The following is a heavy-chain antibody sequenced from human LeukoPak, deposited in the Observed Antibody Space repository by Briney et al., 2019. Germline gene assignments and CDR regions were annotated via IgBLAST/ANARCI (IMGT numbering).Heavy chain of an antibody. CDR3: ARGLASSVWFGGINWFDP. J-gene: IGHJ5*02. D-gene: IGHD3-10*01. V-gene: IGHV1-2*02. Sequence: ASVKVFCKASGYTFTGYYIHWVRQAPGQGLEWMGWINPNSGGTNYAQKFQGRVTMTRDTSISTAYMELSRLRSDDTAVYYCARGLASSVWFGGINWFDPWGQGTLVTVSS. CDR1: GYTFTGYY. CDR2: INPNSGGT.